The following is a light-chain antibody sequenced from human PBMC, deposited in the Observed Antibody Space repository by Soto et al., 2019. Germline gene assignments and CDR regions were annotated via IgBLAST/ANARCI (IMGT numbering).Light chain of an antibody. V-gene: IGKV1-5*03. CDR1: QSISSW. CDR3: QQYNTYPT. CDR2: KAS. Sequence: DIQMTQSPSTLSASVGDRVTITCRASQSISSWLAWYQQKPGKAPKLLIYKASSLESGVPSRFSGSGSGTEFTLTISSLQPDDFPSYYRQQYNTYPTFGQGTKVEIK. J-gene: IGKJ1*01.